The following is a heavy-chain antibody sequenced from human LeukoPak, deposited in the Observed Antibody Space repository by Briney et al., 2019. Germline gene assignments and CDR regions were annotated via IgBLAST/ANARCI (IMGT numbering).Heavy chain of an antibody. D-gene: IGHD4-11*01. J-gene: IGHJ4*02. CDR1: GFTFSSYG. V-gene: IGHV3-7*01. CDR2: IKHDGSEI. Sequence: PGGSLRLSCAASGFTFSSYGMFWVRQAPGKGLEWVANIKHDGSEIYYVDSVKGRFTISRDNAKNSLYLQMNSLRAEDTAVYYCARDGGYSADYWGQGTLVTVSS. CDR3: ARDGGYSADY.